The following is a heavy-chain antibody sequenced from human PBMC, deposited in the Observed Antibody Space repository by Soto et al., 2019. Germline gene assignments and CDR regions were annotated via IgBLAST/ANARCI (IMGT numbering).Heavy chain of an antibody. Sequence: GASVKVSCKASGYTFPSYAMHWVRQAPGQKLEWMGWINAGNGNTKYSQKFQGRVTITRDTSASTAYMELSSLRSEDTAVYYCASPRGWQWLVSSVDAFDIWGQGTMVTVSS. D-gene: IGHD6-19*01. CDR1: GYTFPSYA. CDR2: INAGNGNT. V-gene: IGHV1-3*01. J-gene: IGHJ3*02. CDR3: ASPRGWQWLVSSVDAFDI.